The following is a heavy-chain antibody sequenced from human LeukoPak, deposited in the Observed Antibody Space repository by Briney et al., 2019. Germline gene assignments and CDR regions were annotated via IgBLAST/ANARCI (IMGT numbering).Heavy chain of an antibody. Sequence: AGGSLRLSCAASGFTFSSYWMHWVRQAPGKGLVWVSRINSDGSSTSYAESVKGRFTVSRDSAKNTLYLQMNSLRAEDTVVYYCASRIRYSYGFDYWGQGTLVTVSS. J-gene: IGHJ4*02. D-gene: IGHD5-18*01. CDR1: GFTFSSYW. CDR3: ASRIRYSYGFDY. V-gene: IGHV3-74*01. CDR2: INSDGSST.